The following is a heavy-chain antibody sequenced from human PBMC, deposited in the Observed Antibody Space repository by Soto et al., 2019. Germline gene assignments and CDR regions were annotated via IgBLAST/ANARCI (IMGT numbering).Heavy chain of an antibody. J-gene: IGHJ5*02. Sequence: LSLTCAVYGGSFSGYYWSWIRQPPGKGLEWIGEINHSGSTNYNPSLKSRVTISVDTSKNQFSLKLSSVTAADTAVYYCARRTYYDFWSGYYNWFDPWGQGTLVTVSS. CDR1: GGSFSGYY. CDR3: ARRTYYDFWSGYYNWFDP. D-gene: IGHD3-3*01. CDR2: INHSGST. V-gene: IGHV4-34*01.